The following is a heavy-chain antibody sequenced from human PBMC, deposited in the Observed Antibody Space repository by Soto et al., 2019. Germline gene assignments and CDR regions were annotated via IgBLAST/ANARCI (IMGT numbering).Heavy chain of an antibody. V-gene: IGHV4-30-4*01. CDR1: GGSISSGDYY. D-gene: IGHD3-3*01. Sequence: KTSETLSLTCTVSGGSISSGDYYWSWIRQPPGKGLEWIGYIYYSGSTYYNPSLKSRVTISVDTSKNQFSLKLSSVTAADTAVYYCARVASQNYDFWSGYEDYWGQGTLVTVSS. CDR3: ARVASQNYDFWSGYEDY. CDR2: IYYSGST. J-gene: IGHJ4*02.